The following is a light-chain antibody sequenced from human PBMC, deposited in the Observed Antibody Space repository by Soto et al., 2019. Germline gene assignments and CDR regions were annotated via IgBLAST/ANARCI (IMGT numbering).Light chain of an antibody. Sequence: QLVLTQSPSASASLGASVKFTCTLSSGHSSYAIAWHQQQPEKGPRYLMKVNSDGSHSKGDGIPDRFSGSSSGAERYLTISSRQSGDEADYYCQTWGTGFHVVFGGGTKLTVL. CDR2: VNSDGSH. CDR1: SGHSSYA. V-gene: IGLV4-69*01. J-gene: IGLJ2*01. CDR3: QTWGTGFHVV.